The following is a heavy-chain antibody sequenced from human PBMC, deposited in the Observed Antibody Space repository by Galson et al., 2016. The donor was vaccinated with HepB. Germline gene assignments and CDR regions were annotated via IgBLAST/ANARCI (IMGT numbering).Heavy chain of an antibody. D-gene: IGHD6-19*01. Sequence: SLRLSCAASGFTFSGYRMSWVRQAPGKGLEWVANIKQDGGESYYVDSVKGRFTISRDNAKNSLYLQVNSLRAEDTAVYYCARGTVAGSLDYWGQGTLVIVSA. CDR3: ARGTVAGSLDY. V-gene: IGHV3-7*05. CDR2: IKQDGGES. J-gene: IGHJ4*02. CDR1: GFTFSGYR.